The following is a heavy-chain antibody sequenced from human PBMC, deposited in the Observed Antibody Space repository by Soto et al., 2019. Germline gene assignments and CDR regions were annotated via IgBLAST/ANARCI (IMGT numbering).Heavy chain of an antibody. V-gene: IGHV3-30*18. CDR3: AKRGSSSVYYYYGMDV. Sequence: GGSLRLSSAASGFTFSSYVMHWVRQAPGKGLEWVAVISYDGSNKYYADSVKGRLTISRDNSKNTLYLQMNSLRAEGTAVYYCAKRGSSSVYYYYGMDVWGQGTTVTVSS. J-gene: IGHJ6*02. CDR1: GFTFSSYV. CDR2: ISYDGSNK. D-gene: IGHD6-6*01.